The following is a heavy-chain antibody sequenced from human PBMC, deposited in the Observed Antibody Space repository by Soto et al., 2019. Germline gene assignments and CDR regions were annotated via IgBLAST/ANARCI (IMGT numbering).Heavy chain of an antibody. CDR1: GGTFSSYA. J-gene: IGHJ6*03. CDR2: IIPIFGIA. CDR3: ARAPGGYGSGSYPRTYYYYYYMDV. D-gene: IGHD3-10*01. V-gene: IGHV1-69*10. Sequence: ASVKVSCKASGGTFSSYAISWVRQAPGQGLEWMGGIIPIFGIANYAQKFQGRVTITADKSTSTAYMELSSLRSEDTAVYYCARAPGGYGSGSYPRTYYYYYYMDVWGKGTTVTVSS.